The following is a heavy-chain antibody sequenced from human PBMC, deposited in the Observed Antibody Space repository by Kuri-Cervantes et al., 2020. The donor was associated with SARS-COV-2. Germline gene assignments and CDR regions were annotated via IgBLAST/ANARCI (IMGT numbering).Heavy chain of an antibody. CDR2: ISASNGNT. CDR3: ARAGAEVTSHFDY. V-gene: IGHV1-18*01. Sequence: ASVKVSCKASGYTFTTYGISWVRQAPGQGLEWMGWISASNGNTNYAQSLQGRVTITTYSSTSTAYLELRNLRSDDTAVYYCARAGAEVTSHFDYWGQGTRVTVSS. CDR1: GYTFTTYG. J-gene: IGHJ4*02. D-gene: IGHD2-21*02.